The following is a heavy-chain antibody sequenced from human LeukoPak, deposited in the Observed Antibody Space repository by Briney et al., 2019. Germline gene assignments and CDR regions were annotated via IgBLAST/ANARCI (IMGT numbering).Heavy chain of an antibody. Sequence: GGSLRLSCAASGFTFRSYAMSWVRQAPGKGLEWVSVISGSGGSGYYADSVKGRFTISRDNSKNTLFLQMNSLRAEDTAVYYCAKEIYGDSTGGRFQHWGQGTLVIVSS. CDR1: GFTFRSYA. CDR2: ISGSGGSG. CDR3: AKEIYGDSTGGRFQH. J-gene: IGHJ1*01. V-gene: IGHV3-23*01. D-gene: IGHD4-17*01.